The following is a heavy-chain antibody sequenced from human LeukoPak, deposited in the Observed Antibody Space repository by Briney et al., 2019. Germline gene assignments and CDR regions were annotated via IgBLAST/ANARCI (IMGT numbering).Heavy chain of an antibody. CDR1: GGSLSGYS. CDR2: INHRGSS. J-gene: IGHJ5*02. CDR3: ARWYQGSILTGYSTYKSFDP. V-gene: IGHV4-34*01. D-gene: IGHD3-9*01. Sequence: SETLSLTCAVYGGSLSGYSWNWIRQLPGNGLECIGEINHRGSSNYNPSLKSRVTISVDTSKNQFSLRLTSVTAADTAVYFCARWYQGSILTGYSTYKSFDPWGQGTLVTVSS.